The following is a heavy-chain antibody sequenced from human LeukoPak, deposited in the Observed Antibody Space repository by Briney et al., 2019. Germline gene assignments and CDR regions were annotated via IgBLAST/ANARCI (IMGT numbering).Heavy chain of an antibody. CDR3: AKAPSGSRGTYFDY. Sequence: GGSLRLSCAASGFAFSSYAMSWVRQAPGKGLEWVSAISGSGGSTYYADSVKGRFTISRDNSKNTLYLQMNSLRAEDTAVYYCAKAPSGSRGTYFDYWGQGTLVTVSS. CDR2: ISGSGGST. CDR1: GFAFSSYA. J-gene: IGHJ4*02. V-gene: IGHV3-23*01. D-gene: IGHD1-26*01.